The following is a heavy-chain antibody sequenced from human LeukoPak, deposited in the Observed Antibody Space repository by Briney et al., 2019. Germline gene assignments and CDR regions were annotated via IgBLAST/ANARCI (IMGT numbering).Heavy chain of an antibody. V-gene: IGHV1-18*01. J-gene: IGHJ6*02. Sequence: ASVKVSCKASGYTFSSYAISWVRQAPGQGLEWMGWISVYNGNTNYAHKLQGRVTMTTDTSTSTAYMELRSLSSDDTAMYYCARRYCSSSNCYDYYYGMDVWGQGTTVTVSS. D-gene: IGHD2-2*01. CDR2: ISVYNGNT. CDR1: GYTFSSYA. CDR3: ARRYCSSSNCYDYYYGMDV.